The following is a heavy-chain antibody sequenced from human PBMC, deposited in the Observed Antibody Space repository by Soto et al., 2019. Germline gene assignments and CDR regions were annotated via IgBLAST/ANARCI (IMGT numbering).Heavy chain of an antibody. V-gene: IGHV3-23*01. CDR2: IVDSGGRT. CDR1: GFAFSTYA. D-gene: IGHD2-2*01. CDR3: APVPAASSYYGTDV. Sequence: EVQLLESGGGLVQPGGSLRLSCAASGFAFSTYAMNWVRQAPGKGLEWVSGIVDSGGRTFYADSVKGRFTISRDNSKNTLYLEMNIQRAEDTAIDDCAPVPAASSYYGTDVWGQGATGTVSS. J-gene: IGHJ6*02.